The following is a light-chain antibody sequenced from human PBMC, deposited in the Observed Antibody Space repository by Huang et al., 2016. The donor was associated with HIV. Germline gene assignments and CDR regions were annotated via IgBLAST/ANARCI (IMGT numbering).Light chain of an antibody. V-gene: IGKV3-15*01. J-gene: IGKJ2*01. Sequence: EIVMKQSPATLSVSPGERATPSCRASQSVGTNLAWDQQKPGHAPRLLIYGASTRATGIPVRFSCSGSGTEFTLTISSLQSEDFAIYYCQQYYNWPPGYTFGQGTKLEIK. CDR3: QQYYNWPPGYT. CDR1: QSVGTN. CDR2: GAS.